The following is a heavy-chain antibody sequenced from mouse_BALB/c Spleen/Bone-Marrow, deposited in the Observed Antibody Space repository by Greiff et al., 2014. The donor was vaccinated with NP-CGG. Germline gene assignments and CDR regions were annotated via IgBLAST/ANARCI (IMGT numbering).Heavy chain of an antibody. J-gene: IGHJ3*01. CDR3: AFYYYGSSLFAY. V-gene: IGHV14-3*02. CDR2: IDPENGNT. Sequence: VQLQQSGAELVKPGASVKLSCTASGFNIKDTYMHWVKQRPEQGLEWIGRIDPENGNTKYDPKFQGKATITADTSSNTAYLQLSSLTSEDTAVYYCAFYYYGSSLFAYWGQGTLVTVSA. D-gene: IGHD1-1*01. CDR1: GFNIKDTY.